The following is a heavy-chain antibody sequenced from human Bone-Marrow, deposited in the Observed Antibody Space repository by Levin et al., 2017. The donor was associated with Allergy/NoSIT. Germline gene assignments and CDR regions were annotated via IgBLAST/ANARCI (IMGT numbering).Heavy chain of an antibody. CDR1: GFTFTSYS. CDR2: ISSRSTPT. CDR3: TRDLTLGGDS. J-gene: IGHJ5*01. Sequence: TGESLKISCAASGFTFTSYSMNWVRQAPGKGLEWVSYISSRSTPTYYADSVKGRFTIYRDNAKNSVYLQMNSLRDEDTAMYYCTRDLTLGGDSWGQGTLVTVSS. D-gene: IGHD1-26*01. V-gene: IGHV3-48*02.